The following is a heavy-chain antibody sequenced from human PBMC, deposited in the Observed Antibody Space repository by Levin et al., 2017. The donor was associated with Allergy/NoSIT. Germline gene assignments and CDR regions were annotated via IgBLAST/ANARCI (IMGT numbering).Heavy chain of an antibody. CDR1: GFTFRNYW. V-gene: IGHV3-7*01. CDR3: ATGHYNMGV. J-gene: IGHJ6*02. Sequence: GESLKISCAASGFTFRNYWMTWVRQPPGKGLEWVAHINQDGSDIQYVDSVKDRFTVSRDNAKNSLYLQLNSLKAEDTAVYYCATGHYNMGVWGQGTTVTVSS. CDR2: INQDGSDI.